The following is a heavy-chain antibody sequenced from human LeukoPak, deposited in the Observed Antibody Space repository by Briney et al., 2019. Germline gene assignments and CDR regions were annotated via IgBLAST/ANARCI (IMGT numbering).Heavy chain of an antibody. J-gene: IGHJ4*02. CDR2: INHSGST. Sequence: PSETLSLTCAVYGGSSSGYYWSWIRQPPGKGLEWIGEINHSGSTNYNPSLKSRVTISVDTSKNQFSLKLSSVTAADTAVYYCARLRSGSYRYDYWGQGTLVTVSS. D-gene: IGHD1-26*01. CDR3: ARLRSGSYRYDY. CDR1: GGSSSGYY. V-gene: IGHV4-34*01.